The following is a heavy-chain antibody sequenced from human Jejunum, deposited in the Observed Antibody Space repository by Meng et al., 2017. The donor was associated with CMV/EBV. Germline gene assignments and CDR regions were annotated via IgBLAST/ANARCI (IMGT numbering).Heavy chain of an antibody. CDR1: GFTFIAYS. Sequence: SGFTFIAYSMNWVRQAPGKRLHWVSFINGRSSGIKYTDSVEGRFTISRDNAKNSLYLQMNSLRAEDTAVYYCVRDVADGTSAGLGYWGQGTLVTVSS. D-gene: IGHD1/OR15-1a*01. CDR2: INGRSSGI. J-gene: IGHJ4*02. CDR3: VRDVADGTSAGLGY. V-gene: IGHV3-48*04.